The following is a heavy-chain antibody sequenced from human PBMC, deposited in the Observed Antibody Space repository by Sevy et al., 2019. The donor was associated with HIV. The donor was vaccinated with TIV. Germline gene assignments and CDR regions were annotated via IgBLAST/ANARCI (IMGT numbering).Heavy chain of an antibody. CDR2: INSDGSST. V-gene: IGHV3-74*01. CDR1: GFTFSSYL. J-gene: IGHJ4*02. CDR3: ARGQGY. Sequence: GGCLRLSCAASGFTFSSYLMHWVRQAPGKGPVWVSRINSDGSSTSYADSVKGRFTISRDNARNTLYLEMNSLRSEDSAVYYCARGQGYWGQGTLVTVSS.